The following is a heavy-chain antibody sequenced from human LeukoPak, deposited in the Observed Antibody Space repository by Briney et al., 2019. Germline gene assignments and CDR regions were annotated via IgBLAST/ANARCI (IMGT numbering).Heavy chain of an antibody. V-gene: IGHV3-23*01. D-gene: IGHD2-15*01. CDR3: AKGSCGSCYLIDY. Sequence: HPGGSLRLSCAASGFTFSSSAMSWVRQAPGKGLEWVSAISNNGGYTYYADSVQGRFTISRDNSKSTLCLQMNSLRAEDTAVYYCAKGSCGSCYLIDYWGQGTLVTVSS. CDR2: ISNNGGYT. J-gene: IGHJ4*02. CDR1: GFTFSSSA.